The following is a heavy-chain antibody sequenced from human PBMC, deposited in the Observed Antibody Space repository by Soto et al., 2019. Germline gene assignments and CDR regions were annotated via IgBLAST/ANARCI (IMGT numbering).Heavy chain of an antibody. CDR2: ISAYNSNT. Sequence: QVQLVQSGAEVKKPGASVKVSCKASGYTFTSYGISWVRQAPGQGLEWMGWISAYNSNTNYAPKLQGRVTMTTDTSTRTAYMELRSLRSDDTAVYYCARDPGWCSSTSCYSNWFDPWGQGTLVTVSS. J-gene: IGHJ5*02. D-gene: IGHD2-2*02. CDR3: ARDPGWCSSTSCYSNWFDP. CDR1: GYTFTSYG. V-gene: IGHV1-18*01.